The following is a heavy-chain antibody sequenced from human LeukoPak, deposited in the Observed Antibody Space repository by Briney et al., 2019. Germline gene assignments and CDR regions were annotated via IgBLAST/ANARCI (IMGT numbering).Heavy chain of an antibody. V-gene: IGHV4-39*02. J-gene: IGHJ4*02. D-gene: IGHD5-12*01. CDR1: GGSISSSSYY. CDR3: ARERVDIVATIPFDY. CDR2: IYYSGST. Sequence: SETLSLTCTVSGGSISSSSYYWGWIRQPPGKGLEWIGSIYYSGSTYYNPSLKSRVTMSVDTSKNQFSLKLSSVTAADTAVYYCARERVDIVATIPFDYWGQGTLVTVSS.